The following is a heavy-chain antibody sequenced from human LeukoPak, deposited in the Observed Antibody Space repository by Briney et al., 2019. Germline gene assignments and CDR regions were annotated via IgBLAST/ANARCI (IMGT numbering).Heavy chain of an antibody. V-gene: IGHV1-2*02. CDR3: ALNDYGDGLGY. CDR1: GYTFTVYY. Sequence: ASVKVSCKASGYTFTVYYMHWVRQAPGQGLEWMGWINPNSGGTNYAQRFQGRVTMTRDTSISTAYMELSRLRSDDTAVYYCALNDYGDGLGYWGQGTLVTVSS. D-gene: IGHD4-17*01. J-gene: IGHJ4*02. CDR2: INPNSGGT.